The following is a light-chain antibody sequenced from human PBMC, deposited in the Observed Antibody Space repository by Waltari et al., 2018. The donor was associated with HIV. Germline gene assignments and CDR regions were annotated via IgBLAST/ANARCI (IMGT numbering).Light chain of an antibody. CDR1: SPNIGAGYD. J-gene: IGLJ3*02. CDR3: QAYDSSLSAVM. V-gene: IGLV1-40*01. CDR2: GNR. Sequence: QSLLTQPPSVSGAPGQRVTMSCTGSSPNIGAGYDVHWYQQLPGTAPRLLIFGNRNRPSGVPDRFSGPKSGTSASLAITGLQAEDEADYYCQAYDSSLSAVMFGGGTKLTVL.